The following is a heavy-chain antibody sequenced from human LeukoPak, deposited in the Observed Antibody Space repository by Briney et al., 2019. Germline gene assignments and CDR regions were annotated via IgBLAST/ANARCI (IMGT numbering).Heavy chain of an antibody. V-gene: IGHV3-21*04. J-gene: IGHJ2*01. D-gene: IGHD3-3*02. CDR2: ISSSSSYI. CDR3: ARDSTGYWYFDL. CDR1: GFTFSSYS. Sequence: GGSLRLSCAASGFTFSSYSMNWVRQAPGKGLEWVSSISSSSSYIYYADSVKGRFTISRDNAKNSLYLQMNSLRAEDTAVYYCARDSTGYWYFDLWGRGTLVSVSS.